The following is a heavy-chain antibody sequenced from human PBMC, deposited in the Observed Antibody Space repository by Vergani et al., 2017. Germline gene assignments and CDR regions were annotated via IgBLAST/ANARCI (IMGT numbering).Heavy chain of an antibody. CDR1: GFTFRIYG. J-gene: IGHJ1*01. V-gene: IGHV3-30*02. CDR2: IRYDGTKR. CDR3: TKAGQYDSDNFHDS. Sequence: QVQLVESGGGVVQPGGSLRLSCIASGFTFRIYGMHWFRQAPGKGLGWVAFIRYDGTKRFYGDSVKGRFTISRDNSQTTVFLQMNSLRADDSAVYYCTKAGQYDSDNFHDSWGQGALVTVAS. D-gene: IGHD3-22*01.